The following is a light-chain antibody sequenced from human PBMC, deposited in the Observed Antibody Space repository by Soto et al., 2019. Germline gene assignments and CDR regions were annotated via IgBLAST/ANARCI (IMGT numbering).Light chain of an antibody. V-gene: IGKV1-5*01. J-gene: IGKJ1*01. CDR1: QRVGTW. CDR3: QHYHNYMWS. CDR2: GAS. Sequence: DIQMTQSPSTLSAFAGGRVTITCLASQRVGTWVAWYQQKPGKAPKLLIFGASNLESGVPSRFSGSGSGTEFTLTIATLQPDDFATYFCQHYHNYMWSFGQGTKVDIK.